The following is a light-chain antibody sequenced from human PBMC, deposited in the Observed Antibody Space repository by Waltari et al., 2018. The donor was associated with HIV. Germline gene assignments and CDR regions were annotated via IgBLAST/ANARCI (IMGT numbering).Light chain of an antibody. CDR2: GAS. CDR3: QQYNQWPRT. Sequence: EIVLTQSPATLSVSPGVRVTLSCRASQNVITNLAWYQQTPGQPPRLLIYGASSRATGIPARFSGGGSGTEFTLTINSLQSEDFTFYYCQQYNQWPRTFGQGTKV. J-gene: IGKJ1*01. CDR1: QNVITN. V-gene: IGKV3-15*01.